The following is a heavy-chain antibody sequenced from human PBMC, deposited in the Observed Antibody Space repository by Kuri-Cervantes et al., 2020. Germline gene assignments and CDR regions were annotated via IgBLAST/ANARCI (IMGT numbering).Heavy chain of an antibody. CDR1: GGSISSSSYY. Sequence: SETLSLTCTVSGGSISSSSYYWGWIRQPPGKGLEWIGEIDHSGSTNYNPSLKSRVTISVDTSKNQFSLKLSSVTAADTAVYYCARGFHGGAAAATDYFDYWGQGTLVTVSS. V-gene: IGHV4-39*07. D-gene: IGHD2-2*01. J-gene: IGHJ4*02. CDR2: IDHSGST. CDR3: ARGFHGGAAAATDYFDY.